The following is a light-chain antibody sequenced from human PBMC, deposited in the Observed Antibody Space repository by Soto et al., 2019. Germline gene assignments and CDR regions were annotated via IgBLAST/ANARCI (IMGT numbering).Light chain of an antibody. CDR1: MGISTY. V-gene: IGKV1-27*01. J-gene: IGKJ4*01. Sequence: DIQMTQAPSSLSASVGERLTITCRTRMGISTYLAWYQQKPGKVPKLLISAAYTLQSGVPPRFSGSGSGTDFTLTISILQPEDVATYYCQKYDNAPLTFGGGTKVEIK. CDR2: AAY. CDR3: QKYDNAPLT.